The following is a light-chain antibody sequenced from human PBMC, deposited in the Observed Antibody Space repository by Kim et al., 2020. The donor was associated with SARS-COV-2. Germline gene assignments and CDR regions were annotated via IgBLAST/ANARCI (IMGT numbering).Light chain of an antibody. CDR3: QVWDSSSDRV. CDR1: NIGSKS. J-gene: IGLJ3*02. CDR2: YDS. Sequence: APGKTARITCGGNNIGSKSVLWYQQQPGQAPVLVIYYDSDRPSGIPERFSGSNSGNTATLTISRVEAGDEADYYCQVWDSSSDRVFGGGTQLTVL. V-gene: IGLV3-21*04.